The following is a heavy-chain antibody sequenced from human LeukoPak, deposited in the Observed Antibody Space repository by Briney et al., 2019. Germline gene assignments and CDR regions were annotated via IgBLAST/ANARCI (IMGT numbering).Heavy chain of an antibody. Sequence: GESLKISCKGSGYSFTSYWIGWVRQMPGKGLEWMGIIYPGDSDTRYSPSFQGQVTISADKSISTAYLQWSSLRAGDTAVYYCARAAYSSTWYSRYFDLWGRGTLVTVSS. J-gene: IGHJ2*01. D-gene: IGHD6-13*01. CDR3: ARAAYSSTWYSRYFDL. V-gene: IGHV5-51*01. CDR2: IYPGDSDT. CDR1: GYSFTSYW.